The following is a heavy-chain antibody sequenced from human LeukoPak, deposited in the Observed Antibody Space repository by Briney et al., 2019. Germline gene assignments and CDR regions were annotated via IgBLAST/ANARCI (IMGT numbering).Heavy chain of an antibody. J-gene: IGHJ4*02. D-gene: IGHD3-9*01. CDR3: ARDEESYYDILTGYSDY. CDR1: GYTFTSYG. CDR2: ISAYNGNT. V-gene: IGHV1-18*01. Sequence: GASVEVSCKATGYTFTSYGISWVRQAPGQRLEWMGWISAYNGNTNYAQKLQGRVTMTTDTSMSTAYMELRSLRSDDTAVYYCARDEESYYDILTGYSDYWGQGTLVTVSS.